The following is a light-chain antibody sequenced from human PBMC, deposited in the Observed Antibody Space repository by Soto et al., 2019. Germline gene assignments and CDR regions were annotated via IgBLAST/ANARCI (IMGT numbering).Light chain of an antibody. CDR3: QPSHSTPLT. CDR1: QFISSN. J-gene: IGKJ4*01. V-gene: IGKV1-39*01. Sequence: DIHMTQSPSSLSASVGDRVTITCRASQFISSNLNWYRQRPGEAPQVLIYTATNLQTGVPSRFSARGYGTTFSLTISGLQPEDVGTYSCQPSHSTPLTFGGGTKLQIK. CDR2: TAT.